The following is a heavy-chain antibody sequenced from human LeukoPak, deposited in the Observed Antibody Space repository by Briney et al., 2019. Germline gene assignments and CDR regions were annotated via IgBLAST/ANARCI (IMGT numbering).Heavy chain of an antibody. Sequence: GGSLRLSCAASGFTFSSYGMHWVRQAPGKGLEWVAVISYDGSNKYYADSVKGRFTISRDNSKNTLYLQMNSLRAEDTAVYYCAGGSSPHYYYGMDVWGQGTTVTVSS. V-gene: IGHV3-30*03. D-gene: IGHD6-6*01. J-gene: IGHJ6*02. CDR1: GFTFSSYG. CDR2: ISYDGSNK. CDR3: AGGSSPHYYYGMDV.